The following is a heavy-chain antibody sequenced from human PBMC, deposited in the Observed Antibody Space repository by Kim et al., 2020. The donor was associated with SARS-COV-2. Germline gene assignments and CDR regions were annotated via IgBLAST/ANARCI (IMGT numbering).Heavy chain of an antibody. V-gene: IGHV3-11*06. D-gene: IGHD2-2*02. J-gene: IGHJ1*01. CDR3: ARAGPYCSSTSCYKYFQH. Sequence: KGRFTISRDNAKNSLYLQMNSLRAEDTAVYYCARAGPYCSSTSCYKYFQHWGQGTLVTVSS.